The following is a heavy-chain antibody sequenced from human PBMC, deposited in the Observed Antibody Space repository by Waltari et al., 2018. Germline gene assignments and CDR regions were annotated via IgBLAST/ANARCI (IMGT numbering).Heavy chain of an antibody. CDR1: GFTFSSYA. CDR2: ISYDGSNK. Sequence: GGGVVQPGRSLRLSCAASGFTFSSYAMHWVRQAPGKGLEWVAVISYDGSNKYYADSVKGRFTISRDNSKNTLYLQMNSLRAEDTAVYYCARDAGTFAFDYWGQGTLVTVSS. D-gene: IGHD1-7*01. V-gene: IGHV3-30-3*01. J-gene: IGHJ4*02. CDR3: ARDAGTFAFDY.